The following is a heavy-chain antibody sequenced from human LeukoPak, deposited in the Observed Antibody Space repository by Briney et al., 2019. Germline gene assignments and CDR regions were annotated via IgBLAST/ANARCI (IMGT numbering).Heavy chain of an antibody. J-gene: IGHJ4*02. CDR2: ISGSGGST. CDR1: GFTFSSYA. D-gene: IGHD1-26*01. Sequence: GGSLRLSCAASGFTFSSYAMSWVRQAPGKGLEWVSAISGSGGSTYYADSVKGRFTISRDNSKNTLYMQMNSLRAEDTAVYYCAKGKMWERHPFDYWGQGTLVTVSS. CDR3: AKGKMWERHPFDY. V-gene: IGHV3-23*01.